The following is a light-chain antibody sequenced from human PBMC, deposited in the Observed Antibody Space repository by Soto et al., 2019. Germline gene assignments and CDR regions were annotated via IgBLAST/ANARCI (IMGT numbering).Light chain of an antibody. CDR1: SSDVGGYNS. J-gene: IGLJ1*01. V-gene: IGLV2-14*01. CDR2: DVT. CDR3: SSYTSSTTRF. Sequence: QSALTQPASVSGSPGQSITISCTGTSSDVGGYNSVSWYQQHPGKAPKVMIYDVTNRPSGVSNRFSGSKSGNTASLTISEPKAEDGADYYSSSYTSSTTRFFGTGPKVTAL.